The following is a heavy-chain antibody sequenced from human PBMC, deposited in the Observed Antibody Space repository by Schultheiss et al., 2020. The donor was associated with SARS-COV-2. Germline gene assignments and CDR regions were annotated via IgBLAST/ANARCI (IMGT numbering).Heavy chain of an antibody. V-gene: IGHV3-21*01. D-gene: IGHD6-19*01. Sequence: GGSLRLSCAASGFTFSSYGMHWVRQAPGKGLEWVSSISSSSSYIYYADSVKGRFTISRDNAKNSLYLQMNSLRDEDTAVYYCARDFGASMGQWLDNFDYWGQGTLVTVSS. CDR2: ISSSSSYI. J-gene: IGHJ4*02. CDR1: GFTFSSYG. CDR3: ARDFGASMGQWLDNFDY.